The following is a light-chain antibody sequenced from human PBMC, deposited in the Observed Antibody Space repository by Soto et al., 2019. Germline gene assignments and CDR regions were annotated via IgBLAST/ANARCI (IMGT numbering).Light chain of an antibody. CDR1: QSVSASY. V-gene: IGKV3-20*01. CDR3: QQYGSSFRT. CDR2: GAS. Sequence: ETVLTNSPCTLSLSPGEGATLSCRARQSVSASYLAWYQQKPGQAPRLLIYGASTRATGIPDRFSGSGSGTDFTLTISRLEPKDFAVYYCQQYGSSFRTFGQGTKVDIK. J-gene: IGKJ1*01.